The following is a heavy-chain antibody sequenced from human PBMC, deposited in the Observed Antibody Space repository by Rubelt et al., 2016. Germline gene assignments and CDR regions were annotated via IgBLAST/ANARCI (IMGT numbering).Heavy chain of an antibody. CDR1: GDSIDSSNYF. V-gene: IGHV4-39*07. D-gene: IGHD4-17*01. CDR3: ARDPGDYGDYSLDY. CDR2: IYYGGST. Sequence: QLQLQESGPGLVKPSETLSVNCTVSGDSIDSSNYFWAWIRQPPGKGLEWIGSIYYGGSTYCNPSLESRVTISEDMSKNLFSLKVTSVTAAATAVYYCARDPGDYGDYSLDYWGQGTLVTVSS. J-gene: IGHJ4*02.